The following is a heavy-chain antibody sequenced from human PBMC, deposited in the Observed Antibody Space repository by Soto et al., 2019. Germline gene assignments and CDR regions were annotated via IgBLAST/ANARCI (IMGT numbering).Heavy chain of an antibody. CDR2: ISVYYGNT. CDR1: NYTFTSYG. D-gene: IGHD3-16*01. V-gene: IGHV1-18*04. CDR3: ARGGVKGEWGVFDF. J-gene: IGHJ4*02. Sequence: GASVKVSCKASNYTFTSYGISWVRQAPGQGLEWMGWISVYYGNTNYVQKFQDRVTMTTDKPTSTAYLELGSLTSDDTAMYLCARGGVKGEWGVFDFWGQGTLVTVSS.